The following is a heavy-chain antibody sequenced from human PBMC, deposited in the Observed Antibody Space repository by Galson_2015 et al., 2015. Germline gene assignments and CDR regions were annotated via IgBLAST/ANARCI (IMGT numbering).Heavy chain of an antibody. CDR2: IYHSGST. V-gene: IGHV4-4*02. J-gene: IGHJ5*02. CDR3: ARVGGVPAAMGDNWFDP. Sequence: EALSLTCAVSGGFISSSNWWSWVRQPPGKGLEWIGEIYHSGSTNYNPSLKSRVTISVDKSKNQFSLKLSSVTAADTAVYYCARVGGVPAAMGDNWFDPWGQGTLVTVSS. CDR1: GGFISSSNW. D-gene: IGHD2-2*01.